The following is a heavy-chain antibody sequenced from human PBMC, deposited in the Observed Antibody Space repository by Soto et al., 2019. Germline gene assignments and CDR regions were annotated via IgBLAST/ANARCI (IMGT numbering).Heavy chain of an antibody. V-gene: IGHV3-30*18. D-gene: IGHD5-18*01. CDR3: AKESGAGFSYGWYYYYGMDV. CDR1: GFTFSSYG. J-gene: IGHJ6*02. CDR2: ISYDGSNK. Sequence: SSLRLSFASSGFTFSSYGMHWVRQAPGKWLEWVSVISYDGSNKDYADSVKCRVTISRDNSKNTLYLQMNSLRAEDTAVYYCAKESGAGFSYGWYYYYGMDVWGQGTTVIVSS.